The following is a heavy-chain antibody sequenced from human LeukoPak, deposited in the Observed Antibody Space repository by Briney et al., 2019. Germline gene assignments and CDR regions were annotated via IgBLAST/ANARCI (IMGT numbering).Heavy chain of an antibody. CDR1: GGSISSSSYY. J-gene: IGHJ4*02. CDR2: IKEEGSEK. D-gene: IGHD3-22*01. Sequence: ETLSLTCTVSGGSISSSSYYWGWIRQPPGKGLEWVANIKEEGSEKYYVDSVEGRFTISRDNTDDTLFLQMNSLRAEDMAIYYCARDPRYLRYDSDNNAYPYYWGQGTLVTVSS. V-gene: IGHV3-7*01. CDR3: ARDPRYLRYDSDNNAYPYY.